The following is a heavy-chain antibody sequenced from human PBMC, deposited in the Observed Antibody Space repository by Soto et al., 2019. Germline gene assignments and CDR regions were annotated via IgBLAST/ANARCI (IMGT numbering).Heavy chain of an antibody. CDR2: ITSNSDHI. CDR1: GFMFSAYT. J-gene: IGHJ4*02. CDR3: ATPYYYNH. Sequence: GGSLRLSCAASGFMFSAYTMSWVRQAPGKGLEWLSSITSNSDHIDYADSVRGRFTVSRDNARKSLYLQMDSLGAEDTGVYYCATPYYYNHWGPGTLVTVSS. V-gene: IGHV3-21*01.